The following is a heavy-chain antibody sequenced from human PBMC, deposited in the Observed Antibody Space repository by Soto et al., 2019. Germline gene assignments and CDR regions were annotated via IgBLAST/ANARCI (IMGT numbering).Heavy chain of an antibody. Sequence: PGESLKISCKGSGYSFTSYWIGWVRQMPWKGLEWMGIIYPGDSDTRYSPSFQGQVTISADKSISTAYLQWSSLKASDTAMYYCARTSAAGKYYYGMDVWGQGTTVTVPS. V-gene: IGHV5-51*01. CDR3: ARTSAAGKYYYGMDV. CDR2: IYPGDSDT. CDR1: GYSFTSYW. D-gene: IGHD6-13*01. J-gene: IGHJ6*02.